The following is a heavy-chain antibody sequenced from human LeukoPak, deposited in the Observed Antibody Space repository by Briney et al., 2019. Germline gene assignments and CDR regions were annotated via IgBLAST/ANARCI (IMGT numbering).Heavy chain of an antibody. D-gene: IGHD3-9*01. J-gene: IGHJ6*02. CDR1: GYTFTSYD. CDR3: AREYYDILTGGPLPSDDYYYYGMDV. CDR2: MNPNSGNT. Sequence: ASVKVSCKASGYTFTSYDINWVRQATGQGLEWMGWMNPNSGNTGYAQKFQGRVTMTRNTSISTAYMELSSLRSEDTAVYYCAREYYDILTGGPLPSDDYYYYGMDVWGQGTTVTVSS. V-gene: IGHV1-8*01.